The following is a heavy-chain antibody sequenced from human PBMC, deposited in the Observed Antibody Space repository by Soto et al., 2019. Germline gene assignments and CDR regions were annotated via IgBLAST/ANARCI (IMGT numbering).Heavy chain of an antibody. J-gene: IGHJ6*03. D-gene: IGHD2-2*01. CDR3: SNDTSSSPYDMDV. Sequence: EVQVLESGGGSVQPGGSLRLSCAASGFTFSTFAMSWVRHAPGKGLEWVSEISGSTGTTYYADSVKGRFIISRDNSKNTLHLQMTSLRADDTAVYYCSNDTSSSPYDMDVWGKGTTVTVSS. V-gene: IGHV3-23*01. CDR1: GFTFSTFA. CDR2: ISGSTGTT.